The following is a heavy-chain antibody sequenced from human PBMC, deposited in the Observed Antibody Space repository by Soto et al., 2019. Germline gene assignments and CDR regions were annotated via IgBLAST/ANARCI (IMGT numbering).Heavy chain of an antibody. Sequence: QVQLVQSGAEVQKPGATVKVSCKASGYAFTSYGISWVRQAPGQGLEWVGWISVYNGNTNSAQQLQGTVTINTDTTTSRAYMGLRSLRADDTDVYYCARAPRGKGTVVTRYAVDIWRQGTIVTDSS. CDR3: ARAPRGKGTVVTRYAVDI. D-gene: IGHD2-21*02. CDR2: ISVYNGNT. V-gene: IGHV1-18*04. J-gene: IGHJ3*02. CDR1: GYAFTSYG.